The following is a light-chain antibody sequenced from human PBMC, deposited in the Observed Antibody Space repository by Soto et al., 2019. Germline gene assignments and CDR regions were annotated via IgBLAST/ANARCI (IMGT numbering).Light chain of an antibody. CDR3: LQHNSYPPWT. V-gene: IGKV1-17*03. CDR1: QGISNY. Sequence: DIQMTQSPSAMSASVGDRVTITCRASQGISNYLAWFQQKPGKVPKRLISAASSLQSGVPSRFSGSGSGTEFTLTISSLQPEDFATYYCLQHNSYPPWTFGQGTKVEIK. CDR2: AAS. J-gene: IGKJ1*01.